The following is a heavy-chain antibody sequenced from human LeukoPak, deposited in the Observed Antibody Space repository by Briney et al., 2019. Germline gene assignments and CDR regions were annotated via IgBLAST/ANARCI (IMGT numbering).Heavy chain of an antibody. Sequence: GRSLRLSCAASGFTLSSYPMHWVRQAPGKGLEWLAVIAYDGSITLYTDSVKGRFTISRDSSKNTLYLHMNSLRVGDTGIYYCANEIRPNDDWGQGTLVTVAS. CDR1: GFTLSSYP. V-gene: IGHV3-30-3*02. CDR3: ANEIRPNDD. J-gene: IGHJ4*02. D-gene: IGHD4-17*01. CDR2: IAYDGSIT.